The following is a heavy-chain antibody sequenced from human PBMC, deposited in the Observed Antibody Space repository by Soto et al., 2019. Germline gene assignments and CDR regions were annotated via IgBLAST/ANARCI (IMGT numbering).Heavy chain of an antibody. Sequence: GESLKISFTGSGYSFTSYWIAWVRQMPGKGLEWMGIIYPDDSDTRYSPSFQGQVTISADKSITTAYLQWSSLKASDTAMYYCARHALAGGGTGHGLDVWGHGTGGTVS. D-gene: IGHD1-1*01. CDR3: ARHALAGGGTGHGLDV. V-gene: IGHV5-51*01. CDR1: GYSFTSYW. CDR2: IYPDDSDT. J-gene: IGHJ6*02.